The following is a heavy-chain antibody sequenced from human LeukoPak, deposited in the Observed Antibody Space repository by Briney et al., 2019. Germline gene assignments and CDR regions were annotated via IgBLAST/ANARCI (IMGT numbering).Heavy chain of an antibody. CDR1: GFTVSSNY. CDR2: IYSGGST. J-gene: IGHJ4*02. D-gene: IGHD6-19*01. V-gene: IGHV3-66*01. Sequence: GGSLRLSCAASGFTVSSNYMSWVRQAPGKGLEWVSVIYSGGSTYYADSVKGRFTISRDNAKNSLYLQMNSLRAEDTAVYYCARDYSSGSGFDYWGQGTLVTVSS. CDR3: ARDYSSGSGFDY.